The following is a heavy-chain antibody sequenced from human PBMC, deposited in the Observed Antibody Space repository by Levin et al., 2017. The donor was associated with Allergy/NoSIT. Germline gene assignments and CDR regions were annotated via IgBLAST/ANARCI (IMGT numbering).Heavy chain of an antibody. J-gene: IGHJ6*02. CDR3: ARDPAPAAAAFGMDV. Sequence: GGSLRLSCAASGFTFSNYGMHWVRQAPGKGLEWVAVIYYDGSNKYYADSVKGRFTISRDNSKNTLYLQMNSLRAEDTAVYYCARDPAPAAAAFGMDVWGQGTTVTVSS. D-gene: IGHD2-2*01. CDR1: GFTFSNYG. CDR2: IYYDGSNK. V-gene: IGHV3-33*01.